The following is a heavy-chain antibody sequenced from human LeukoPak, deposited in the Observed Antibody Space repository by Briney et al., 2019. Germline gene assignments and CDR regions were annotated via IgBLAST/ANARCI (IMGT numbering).Heavy chain of an antibody. CDR1: GYTFTSYD. CDR3: ARKVGRGYCSSTSCYWFDP. J-gene: IGHJ5*02. D-gene: IGHD2-2*01. Sequence: ASVKVSCKASGYTFTSYDINWVRQATGQGLEWMGWMNRNSGNTGYAQKFQGRVTMTRNTSISTAYMELSSLRSEDTAVYYCARKVGRGYCSSTSCYWFDPWGQGTLVTVSS. V-gene: IGHV1-8*01. CDR2: MNRNSGNT.